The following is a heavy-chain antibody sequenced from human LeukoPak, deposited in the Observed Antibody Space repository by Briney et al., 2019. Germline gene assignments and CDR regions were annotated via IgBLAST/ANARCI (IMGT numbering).Heavy chain of an antibody. J-gene: IGHJ4*02. CDR1: GFTFDDYG. CDR2: INWNGGST. Sequence: GGSLRLSCAASGFTFDDYGMSWVRQAPGKGLEWVSGINWNGGSTGYADSVKGRFTISRDKAKNSLYLQMNSLRAEDTALYYCARGTLKAAATDFDYWGQGTLVTVSS. V-gene: IGHV3-20*04. CDR3: ARGTLKAAATDFDY. D-gene: IGHD6-13*01.